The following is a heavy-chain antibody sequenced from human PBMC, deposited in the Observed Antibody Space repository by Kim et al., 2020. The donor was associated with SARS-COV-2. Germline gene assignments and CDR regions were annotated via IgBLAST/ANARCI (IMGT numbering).Heavy chain of an antibody. J-gene: IGHJ4*02. CDR3: ARHPYFSNRSGYLDY. D-gene: IGHD3-22*01. CDR2: ISYSGNV. CDR1: GGSINSNNHF. V-gene: IGHV4-39*01. Sequence: SETLSLTCTVSGGSINSNNHFWGWIRQPPGKGLEWIASISYSGNVYYNPSLKSLLSISGDTSKNQFSLKLNSVTAADTAVYYCARHPYFSNRSGYLDYWGQGTLVSVSS.